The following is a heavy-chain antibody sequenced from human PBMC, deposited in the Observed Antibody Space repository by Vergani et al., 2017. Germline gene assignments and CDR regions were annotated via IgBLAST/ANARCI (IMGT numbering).Heavy chain of an antibody. V-gene: IGHV4-39*07. CDR1: AGSISSSSYY. Sequence: QLQLQESGPALVKPSETLSLTCTVSAGSISSSSYYWGWLRQPPGKGLGWIGRIYYSGGTYYNPSLKRRVTISVDTSKNQFSLKLSSVTAADTAVYYCARVGVGAPYYCMDVWGKGTTVTVSS. CDR2: IYYSGGT. J-gene: IGHJ6*03. CDR3: ARVGVGAPYYCMDV. D-gene: IGHD1-26*01.